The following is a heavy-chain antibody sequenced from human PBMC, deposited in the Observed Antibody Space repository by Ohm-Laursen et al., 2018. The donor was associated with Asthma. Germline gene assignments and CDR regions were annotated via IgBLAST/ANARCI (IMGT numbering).Heavy chain of an antibody. CDR3: AKVGRYYYDSSGYYFDY. CDR2: ISGSGGST. J-gene: IGHJ4*02. V-gene: IGHV3-23*01. Sequence: SLRLSCAASGFTFSSYTMNWVRQAPGKGLEWVSAISGSGGSTYYADSVKGRFTISRDNSKNTLYLQMNSLRAEDTAVYYCAKVGRYYYDSSGYYFDYWGQGTLVTVSS. D-gene: IGHD3-22*01. CDR1: GFTFSSYT.